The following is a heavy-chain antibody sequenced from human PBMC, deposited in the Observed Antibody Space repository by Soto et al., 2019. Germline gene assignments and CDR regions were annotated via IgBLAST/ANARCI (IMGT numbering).Heavy chain of an antibody. Sequence: QVQLVQSGAEVKKPGSSVKVSCKASGGTFSSYAISWVRQAPGQGLEWMGGIIPILGTANYAQKFQGRVTITADESTSTAYMELSSLRSEDTAVYYCARVRITGTTLPLYYYYYGMDVWGQGTTVTVSS. J-gene: IGHJ6*02. CDR2: IIPILGTA. V-gene: IGHV1-69*01. CDR1: GGTFSSYA. D-gene: IGHD1-20*01. CDR3: ARVRITGTTLPLYYYYYGMDV.